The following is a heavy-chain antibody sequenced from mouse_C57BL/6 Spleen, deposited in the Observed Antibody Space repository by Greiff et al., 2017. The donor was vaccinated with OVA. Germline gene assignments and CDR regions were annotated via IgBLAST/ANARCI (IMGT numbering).Heavy chain of an antibody. CDR2: ISYSGST. D-gene: IGHD1-1*01. Sequence: EVMLVESGPGLAKPSQTLSLTCSVTGYSITSDYWNWIRKFPGNKLEYMGYISYSGSTYYNPSLKSRISITRDTSKNQYYLQLNSVTTEDTATYYCARHYYGSSYAMDYWGQGTSVTVSS. V-gene: IGHV3-8*01. J-gene: IGHJ4*01. CDR3: ARHYYGSSYAMDY. CDR1: GYSITSDY.